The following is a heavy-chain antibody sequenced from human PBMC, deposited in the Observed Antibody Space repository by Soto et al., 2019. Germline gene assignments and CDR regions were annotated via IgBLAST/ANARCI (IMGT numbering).Heavy chain of an antibody. Sequence: EVQLVESGGGLVKPGGSLRLSCAASGFTFSNAWMSWVRQAPGKGLEWVGRIKSKTDGGKTDYAAPVKGRFTISRDDSKNTLYLQMNSLKTEDTAVYYCTTGRVPAAMLWGQGTLVTVSS. J-gene: IGHJ4*02. D-gene: IGHD2-2*01. V-gene: IGHV3-15*01. CDR2: IKSKTDGGKT. CDR1: GFTFSNAW. CDR3: TTGRVPAAML.